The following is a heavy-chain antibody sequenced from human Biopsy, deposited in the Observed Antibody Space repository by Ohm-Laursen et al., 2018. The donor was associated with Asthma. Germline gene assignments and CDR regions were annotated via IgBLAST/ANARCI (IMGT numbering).Heavy chain of an antibody. J-gene: IGHJ6*02. CDR1: SGSGGYMRSGNYY. CDR2: IYYSGTT. D-gene: IGHD6-13*01. Sequence: SETLSLTCSLSSGSGGYMRSGNYYWGWIRQPPGKGLEWIGSIYYSGTTYYNPSLESRVTGSADTSKNQFSRKLTSVTAADTAVYYCVRGSSSWHHGPFHYYYGLDVWGQGTTATVSS. CDR3: VRGSSSWHHGPFHYYYGLDV. V-gene: IGHV4-39*01.